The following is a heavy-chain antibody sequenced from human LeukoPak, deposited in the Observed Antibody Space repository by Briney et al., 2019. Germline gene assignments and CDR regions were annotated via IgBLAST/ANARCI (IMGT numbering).Heavy chain of an antibody. Sequence: PGGSLRLSCVASGFTFSTYNMNWVRQAPGKGLEWVSFISSGSEIIYYADSVKGRFTVSRDNDKKSLYLQMNSLRDVDTAVYYCARNPAGIVDYLGQGTLVTVSS. D-gene: IGHD1-1*01. CDR3: ARNPAGIVDY. V-gene: IGHV3-48*02. CDR2: ISSGSEII. J-gene: IGHJ4*02. CDR1: GFTFSTYN.